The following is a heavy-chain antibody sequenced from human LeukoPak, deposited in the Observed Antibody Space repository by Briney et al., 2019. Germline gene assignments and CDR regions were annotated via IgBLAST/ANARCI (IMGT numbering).Heavy chain of an antibody. D-gene: IGHD1-26*01. J-gene: IGHJ3*02. CDR2: ISSGSSTI. CDR1: GFTFNNCN. CDR3: ARDRWELSAFDI. Sequence: GGSLRLSCAASGFTFNNCNMNWVRQAPGKGLEWVSYISSGSSTIYYADPVKGRFTISRDNAKNSLYLQMNSLRDEDTAVYYCARDRWELSAFDIWGQGTVVTVSS. V-gene: IGHV3-48*02.